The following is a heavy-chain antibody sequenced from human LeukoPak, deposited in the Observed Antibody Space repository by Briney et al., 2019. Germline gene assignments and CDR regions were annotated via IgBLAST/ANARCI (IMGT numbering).Heavy chain of an antibody. Sequence: PSETLSLTCTVSGGSISSSSYYWGWIRQPPGKGLEWIGSIYYSGSTYYNPSLKSRVTISVDTSKNQFSLKLSSVTATDTAVYYCASLTTLGPLDYYYYMDVWGKGTTVTVSS. CDR2: IYYSGST. J-gene: IGHJ6*03. CDR3: ASLTTLGPLDYYYYMDV. V-gene: IGHV4-39*07. CDR1: GGSISSSSYY. D-gene: IGHD4-23*01.